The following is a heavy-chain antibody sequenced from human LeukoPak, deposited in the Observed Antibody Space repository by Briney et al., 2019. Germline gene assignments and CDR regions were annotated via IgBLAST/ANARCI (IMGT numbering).Heavy chain of an antibody. V-gene: IGHV4-30-4*08. CDR3: AREVYGSESYWFDP. Sequence: SQTLSLTCTVSGGSISSGDYYWSWIRQPPGKGLEWIGYIYYSGSTYYNPSLKSRVTISVDTSKNQFSLKLSSVTAADTAVYYCAREVYGSESYWFDPWGQGTLVTVSS. J-gene: IGHJ5*02. CDR2: IYYSGST. CDR1: GGSISSGDYY. D-gene: IGHD3-10*01.